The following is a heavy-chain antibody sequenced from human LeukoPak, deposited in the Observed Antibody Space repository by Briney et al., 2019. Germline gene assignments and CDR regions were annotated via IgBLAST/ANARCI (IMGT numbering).Heavy chain of an antibody. CDR2: IYYNGIT. CDR3: ARDLWFGGPRGAFDI. Sequence: SETLSLTCTVSSGSISTFYWSWIRQPPGKGLEWIGYIYYNGITNYNPSLKSRVTISVDTSKNQFSLKLTSVTAADTAVYYCARDLWFGGPRGAFDIWGQGTMVTASS. D-gene: IGHD3-10*01. J-gene: IGHJ3*02. CDR1: SGSISTFY. V-gene: IGHV4-59*01.